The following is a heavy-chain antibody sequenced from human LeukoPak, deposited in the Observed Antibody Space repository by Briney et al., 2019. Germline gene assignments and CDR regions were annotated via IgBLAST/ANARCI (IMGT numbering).Heavy chain of an antibody. CDR2: GNPYNDKT. V-gene: IGHV1-8*03. J-gene: IGHJ6*03. D-gene: IGHD3-10*01. Sequence: ASAKLSCKASGSTFNTFDINWVRQATGQRPEWMVWGNPYNDKTVYAPKFQGRVSISSNKSITTAYMEFSGLTSDDTAVYYCARGRRLRGVTSRPIYYYYYMDVWGGGTTVTVSS. CDR1: GSTFNTFD. CDR3: ARGRRLRGVTSRPIYYYYYMDV.